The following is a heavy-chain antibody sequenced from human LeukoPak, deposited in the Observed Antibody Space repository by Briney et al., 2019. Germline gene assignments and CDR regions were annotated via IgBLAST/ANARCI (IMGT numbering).Heavy chain of an antibody. V-gene: IGHV3-23*01. CDR3: AKQIRGVILDALDI. D-gene: IGHD3-10*01. CDR2: ISSGSGST. J-gene: IGHJ3*02. CDR1: GFTFSSSA. Sequence: GGSLRLSCAASGFTFSSSAMGWVRQAPGKGLEWVSGISSGSGSTFYEDSVKGRFTISRDNSKNTLYLQMNSLRADDTAVYYCAKQIRGVILDALDIWGQGTFVTVSS.